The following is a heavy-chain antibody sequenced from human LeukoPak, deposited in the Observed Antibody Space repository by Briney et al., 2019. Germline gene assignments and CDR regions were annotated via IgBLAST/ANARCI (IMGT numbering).Heavy chain of an antibody. D-gene: IGHD3-22*01. J-gene: IGHJ3*02. Sequence: GGSLRLSCAASGFTFSSYWMSWVRQAPGKGLEWVANIKQDGSEKYYVDSVKGRFTISRDNAKNSLYLQMNSLRAEDTAVYYCARDQRAVVPAAQHTYYYDSSAGHAFDIWGQGTMVTVSS. V-gene: IGHV3-7*01. CDR3: ARDQRAVVPAAQHTYYYDSSAGHAFDI. CDR2: IKQDGSEK. CDR1: GFTFSSYW.